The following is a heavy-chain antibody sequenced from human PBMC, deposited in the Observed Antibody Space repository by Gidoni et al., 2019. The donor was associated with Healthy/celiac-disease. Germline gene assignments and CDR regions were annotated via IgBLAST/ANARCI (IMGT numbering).Heavy chain of an antibody. D-gene: IGHD5-18*01. CDR2: INPSGGST. Sequence: QVQLVQSGAEVKKPGASVKVSCKASGYTFTSYYIHWVRQAPGQGLEWMGIINPSGGSTTYAQKLQGRVTMTRDTSTTTVYMEVSSLRSEDTAVYYCARGGYTYGFDYWGQGTLVTVSS. CDR1: GYTFTSYY. J-gene: IGHJ4*02. CDR3: ARGGYTYGFDY. V-gene: IGHV1-46*04.